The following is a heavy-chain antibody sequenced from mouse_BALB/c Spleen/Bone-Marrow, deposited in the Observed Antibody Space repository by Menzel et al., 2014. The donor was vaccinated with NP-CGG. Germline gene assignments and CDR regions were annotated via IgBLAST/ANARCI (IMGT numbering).Heavy chain of an antibody. CDR3: ARKDGGSFVMDY. CDR1: GFSLSRYN. J-gene: IGHJ4*01. D-gene: IGHD2-3*01. V-gene: IGHV2-6-4*01. Sequence: VQLQQSGPGLVAPSQNLSITCTVSGFSLSRYNIHWIRQPPGKGLEWLGMIWGGGGTDHNSALKSRLRISKDNSKSQIFLKINSLQVDDTAICYCARKDGGSFVMDYWGQGTPVTVSS. CDR2: IWGGGGT.